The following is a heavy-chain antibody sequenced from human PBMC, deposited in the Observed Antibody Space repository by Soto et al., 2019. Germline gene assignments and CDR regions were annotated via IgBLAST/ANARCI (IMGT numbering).Heavy chain of an antibody. CDR1: GFTFSSYA. J-gene: IGHJ4*02. Sequence: GESLKISCAASGFTFSSYAMHWVRQAPGKGLEWVAVISYDGSNKYYADSVKGRFTISRDNSKNTLYLQMNSLRAEDTAVYYCARDPSAAAPDYWGQGTLVTVSS. CDR2: ISYDGSNK. CDR3: ARDPSAAAPDY. D-gene: IGHD6-13*01. V-gene: IGHV3-30-3*01.